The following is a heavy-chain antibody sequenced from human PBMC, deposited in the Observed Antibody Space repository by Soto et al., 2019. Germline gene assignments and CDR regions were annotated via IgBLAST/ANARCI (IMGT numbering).Heavy chain of an antibody. Sequence: GTLSHRWAGAGSTFNDLCMTWVGQAAGKGMAWVSAISGDGLSTYYAGSVKGRFNISRDNPTTTLYLQMNSLRAEDKAVYYCARRANAFDSWGQGTMVTVSS. CDR2: ISGDGLST. J-gene: IGHJ3*02. CDR3: ARRANAFDS. V-gene: IGHV3-23*01. CDR1: GSTFNDLC.